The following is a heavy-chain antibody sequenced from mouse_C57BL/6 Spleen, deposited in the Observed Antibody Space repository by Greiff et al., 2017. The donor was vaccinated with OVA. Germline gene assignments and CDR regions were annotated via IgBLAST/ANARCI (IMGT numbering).Heavy chain of an antibody. CDR3: TSDGSSAWFAY. V-gene: IGHV1-15*01. D-gene: IGHD1-1*01. CDR1: GYTFTDYE. J-gene: IGHJ3*01. CDR2: IDPETGGT. Sequence: QVQLQQSGAELVRPGASVTLSCKASGYTFTDYEMHWVKQTPVHGLEWIGAIDPETGGTAYNQKFKGKAILTADKSSSTAYMELRSLTSEDSAVYYCTSDGSSAWFAYWGQGTLVTVSA.